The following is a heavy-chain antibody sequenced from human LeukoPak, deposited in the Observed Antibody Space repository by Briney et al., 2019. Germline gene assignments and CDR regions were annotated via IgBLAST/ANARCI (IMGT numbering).Heavy chain of an antibody. Sequence: PGGSLRLSCAASGFTFSSYEMNWVRQAPGKGLEWVSSITRSSIYMYYADSVKGRFTISRDNAKNPLYLQMNSLRAEDTAVYYCAKWELPDYFDCWGQGTLVTVSS. CDR3: AKWELPDYFDC. J-gene: IGHJ4*02. CDR1: GFTFSSYE. D-gene: IGHD1-26*01. V-gene: IGHV3-21*04. CDR2: ITRSSIYM.